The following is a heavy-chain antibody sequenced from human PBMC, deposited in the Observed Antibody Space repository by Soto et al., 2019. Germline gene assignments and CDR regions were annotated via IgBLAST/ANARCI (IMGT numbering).Heavy chain of an antibody. D-gene: IGHD2-15*01. J-gene: IGHJ6*02. Sequence: LRLSCAASGFTFSSYGMHWVRQAPGKGLEWVAVISYDGSNKYYADSVKGRFTISRDNSKNTLYLQMNSLRAEDTAVYYCAKDQGYCSGGSCYRGHYYYYGMDVWGQGTTVTVSS. CDR1: GFTFSSYG. CDR3: AKDQGYCSGGSCYRGHYYYYGMDV. CDR2: ISYDGSNK. V-gene: IGHV3-30*18.